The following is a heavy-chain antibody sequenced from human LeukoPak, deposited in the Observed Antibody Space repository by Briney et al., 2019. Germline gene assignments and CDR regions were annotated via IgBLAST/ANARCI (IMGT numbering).Heavy chain of an antibody. J-gene: IGHJ6*03. CDR1: GYTFTSYG. CDR2: ISAYNGNT. Sequence: GASVKVSCKAFGYTFTSYGISWVRQAPGQGLEWMGWISAYNGNTNYAQKLQGRVTMTTDTSTSTAYMELRSLRSDDTAVYYCASSTASYYYYMDVWGKGTTVTVSS. V-gene: IGHV1-18*01. CDR3: ASSTASYYYYMDV. D-gene: IGHD5-18*01.